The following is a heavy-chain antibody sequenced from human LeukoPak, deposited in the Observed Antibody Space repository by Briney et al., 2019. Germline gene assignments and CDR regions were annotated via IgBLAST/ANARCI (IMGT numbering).Heavy chain of an antibody. CDR2: ISYDGSNK. CDR1: GFTFSSYA. J-gene: IGHJ6*03. CDR3: AKDQVGATGTIWEGPWMGYMDV. Sequence: GRSLRLSCAASGFTFSSYAMHWVRQAPGKGLEWVAVISYDGSNKYYADSVKGRFTISRDNSKNTLYLQMNSLRAEDTAVYYCAKDQVGATGTIWEGPWMGYMDVWGKGTTVTVSS. V-gene: IGHV3-30-3*01. D-gene: IGHD1-1*01.